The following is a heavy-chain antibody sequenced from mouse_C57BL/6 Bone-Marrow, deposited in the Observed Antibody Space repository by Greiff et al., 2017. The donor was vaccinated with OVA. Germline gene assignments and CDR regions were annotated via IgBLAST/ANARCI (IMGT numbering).Heavy chain of an antibody. CDR3: ARSVITTVVPFDY. Sequence: VQLQESGAELAKPGASVKLSCKASGYTFTSYWMHWVKQRPGQGLEWIGYINPSSGYTKYNQKFKDKATLTADKSSSTAYMQLSSLTYEDSAVYYCARSVITTVVPFDYWGQGTTLTVSS. CDR1: GYTFTSYW. CDR2: INPSSGYT. V-gene: IGHV1-7*01. D-gene: IGHD1-1*01. J-gene: IGHJ2*01.